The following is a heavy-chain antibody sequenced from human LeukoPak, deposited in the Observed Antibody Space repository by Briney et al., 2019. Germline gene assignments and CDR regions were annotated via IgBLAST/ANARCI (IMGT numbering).Heavy chain of an antibody. CDR2: IYHSGST. J-gene: IGHJ5*02. CDR3: ARESEIPTMIVA. Sequence: SQTLSLTCTVSGGSISSGGYYWSWIRQPPGKGLEWIGYIYHSGSTYYNPSLKSRVTISVDRSKNQFSLKLSSVTAADTAVYYCARESEIPTMIVAWGQGTLVTVSS. D-gene: IGHD3-22*01. V-gene: IGHV4-30-2*01. CDR1: GGSISSGGYY.